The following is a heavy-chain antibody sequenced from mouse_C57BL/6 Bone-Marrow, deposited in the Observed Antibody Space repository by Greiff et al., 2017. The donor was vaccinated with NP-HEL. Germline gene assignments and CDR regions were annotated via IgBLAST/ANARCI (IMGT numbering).Heavy chain of an antibody. CDR3: ARRYYYGRRALYYYAMDY. V-gene: IGHV5-12*01. CDR1: GFTFSDYY. CDR2: ISNGGGST. J-gene: IGHJ4*01. D-gene: IGHD1-1*01. Sequence: EVKVEESGGGLVQPGGSLKLSCAASGFTFSDYYMYWVRQTPEKRLEWVAYISNGGGSTYYPDTVKGRFTISRDNAKNTLYLQMSRLKSEDTAMYYCARRYYYGRRALYYYAMDYWGQGTSVTVSS.